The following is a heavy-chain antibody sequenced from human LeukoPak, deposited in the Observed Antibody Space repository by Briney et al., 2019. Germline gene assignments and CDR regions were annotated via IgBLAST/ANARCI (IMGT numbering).Heavy chain of an antibody. J-gene: IGHJ5*02. CDR1: GGSFSGYY. Sequence: SETLSLTCAVYGGSFSGYYWSWIRQPPGKGPEWIGYIYYSGSTYYNPSLKSRVTISVDTSKNQFSLKLSSVTAADTAVYYCASSIFGVVIGHNWFDPWGQGTLVTVSS. CDR2: IYYSGST. D-gene: IGHD3-3*01. V-gene: IGHV4-30-4*08. CDR3: ASSIFGVVIGHNWFDP.